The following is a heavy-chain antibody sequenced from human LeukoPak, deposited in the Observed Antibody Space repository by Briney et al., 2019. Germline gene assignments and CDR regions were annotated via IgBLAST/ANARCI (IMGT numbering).Heavy chain of an antibody. CDR3: AKGKVNHLGGLDY. Sequence: GGSLGLSCAASGFTFSSYGMHWVRQAPGKGLEWVAVISYDGSNKYYADSVKGRFTISRDNSKNTLYLQMNSLRADDTAIYYCAKGKVNHLGGLDYWGQGTLVTVSS. CDR2: ISYDGSNK. CDR1: GFTFSSYG. J-gene: IGHJ4*02. D-gene: IGHD1-14*01. V-gene: IGHV3-30*18.